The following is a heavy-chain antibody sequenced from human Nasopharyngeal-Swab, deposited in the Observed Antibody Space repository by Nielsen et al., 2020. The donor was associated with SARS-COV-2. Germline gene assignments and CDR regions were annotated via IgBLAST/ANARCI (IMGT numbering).Heavy chain of an antibody. V-gene: IGHV3-48*02. D-gene: IGHD1-26*01. CDR1: EFTMSRNG. CDR3: ARDVAIVGATLEN. J-gene: IGHJ4*02. CDR2: ISSSSSTS. Sequence: GESLKISCAASEFTMSRNGMHWARQAPGKGLEWVAYISSSSSTSYYADSVKGRFTISRDNSKNSLYLQMNSLRDEDTALYYCARDVAIVGATLENWGQGTLVTVSS.